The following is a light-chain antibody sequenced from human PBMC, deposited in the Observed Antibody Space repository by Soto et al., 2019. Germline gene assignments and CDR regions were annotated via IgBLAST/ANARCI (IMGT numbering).Light chain of an antibody. J-gene: IGKJ1*01. CDR1: QSISSY. V-gene: IGKV1-39*01. CDR2: AAS. CDR3: QQSYSTPRT. Sequence: DIQMTQAPSSLSASVGERITITCRANQSISSYLNWYQQRPEKAPKLLIYAASSLQSGVPPRFSGSGSGTDFTLTISSLQPEDFATYYCQQSYSTPRTFGQGTKVDIK.